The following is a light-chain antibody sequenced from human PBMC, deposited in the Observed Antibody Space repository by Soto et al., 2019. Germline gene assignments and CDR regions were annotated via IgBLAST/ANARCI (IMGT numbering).Light chain of an antibody. CDR3: QQHDNLPPT. CDR1: QDVSSY. Sequence: DNQITQSPCYLPASVGDRVTITWPASQDVSSYVNWYEHKRGKAPKLLIYDASKLETGVPSRFSGSRSGTNSTLTISSLHPEDIATYYCQQHDNLPPTFGGGTKADI. CDR2: DAS. J-gene: IGKJ4*01. V-gene: IGKV1-33*01.